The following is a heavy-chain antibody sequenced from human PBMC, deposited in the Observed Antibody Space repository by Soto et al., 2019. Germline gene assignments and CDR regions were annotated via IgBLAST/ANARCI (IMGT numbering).Heavy chain of an antibody. CDR2: ISAYNGNT. CDR3: ARNQYCSGGSCYDWFDP. D-gene: IGHD2-15*01. Sequence: GASVKVSCKASGYTFTSYGISWLRQAPGQGLEWMGWISAYNGNTNYAQKLQGRVTMTTDTSTSTAYMELRSLRSDDTAVYYCARNQYCSGGSCYDWFDPWGQGTLVTVSS. J-gene: IGHJ5*02. V-gene: IGHV1-18*01. CDR1: GYTFTSYG.